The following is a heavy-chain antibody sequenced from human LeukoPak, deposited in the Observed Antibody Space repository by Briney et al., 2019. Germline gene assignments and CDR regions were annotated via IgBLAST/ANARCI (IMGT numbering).Heavy chain of an antibody. CDR1: GFTFSSYA. CDR3: ARRGIGMIVGSDY. J-gene: IGHJ4*02. Sequence: GGSLRLSCAASGFTFSSYAMSWVRQAPGKGLGWVSAISGSGGSTYYADSVRGRFTISRDNSKNTLYLQMNSLRAEDTAVYYCARRGIGMIVGSDYWGQGTLVTVSS. V-gene: IGHV3-23*01. D-gene: IGHD3-22*01. CDR2: ISGSGGST.